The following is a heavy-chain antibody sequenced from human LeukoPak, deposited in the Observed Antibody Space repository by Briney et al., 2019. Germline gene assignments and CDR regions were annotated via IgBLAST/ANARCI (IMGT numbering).Heavy chain of an antibody. CDR3: ARLPPWGSYRYTYDY. Sequence: SETLSLTCTVSGGSISSGDYYWSWIRQPPGKGLEWIGYIYYSGSTYYNPSLKSRVTISVDTSKNQFSLKLSSVTAADTAVYYCARLPPWGSYRYTYDYWGQGTLVPVSS. D-gene: IGHD3-16*02. CDR1: GGSISSGDYY. J-gene: IGHJ4*02. V-gene: IGHV4-30-4*01. CDR2: IYYSGST.